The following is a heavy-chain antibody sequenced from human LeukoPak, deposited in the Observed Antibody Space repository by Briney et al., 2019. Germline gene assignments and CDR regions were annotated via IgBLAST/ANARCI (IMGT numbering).Heavy chain of an antibody. Sequence: GGSLRLSCAASGFTFSSYAMSWVRQAPGKGLEWVSAISGSGGSTYYADSVKGRFTISRDNSKNTLYLQMNSLRAEDTAVYYCAKVPRYYYDSSGYYLPPFFDYWAREPWSPSPQ. CDR1: GFTFSSYA. V-gene: IGHV3-23*01. CDR2: ISGSGGST. CDR3: AKVPRYYYDSSGYYLPPFFDY. D-gene: IGHD3-22*01. J-gene: IGHJ4*02.